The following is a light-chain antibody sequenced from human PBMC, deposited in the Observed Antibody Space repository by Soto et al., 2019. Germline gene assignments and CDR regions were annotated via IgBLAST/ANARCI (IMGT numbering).Light chain of an antibody. J-gene: IGKJ4*01. Sequence: EIVWTQSPPRICVSRTALAARXGKASQRISSFLAWYHQKPGQTPTLLIYDASTRPTGVPARFIGSGSGTEFTLTIISLQSEETAVYYCQQYNNWPVTFGGGTKVDIK. CDR3: QQYNNWPVT. V-gene: IGKV3D-15*01. CDR1: QRISSF. CDR2: DAS.